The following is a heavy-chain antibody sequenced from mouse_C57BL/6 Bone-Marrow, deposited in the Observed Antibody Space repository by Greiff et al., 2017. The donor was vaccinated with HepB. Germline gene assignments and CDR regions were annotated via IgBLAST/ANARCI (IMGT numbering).Heavy chain of an antibody. Sequence: VQLQQSGPGLVQPSQSLSITCTVSGFSLTSYGVHWVRQSPGKGLEWLGVIWSGGSTNYNAAFIFRMSISKDNSKSQVFYKMNILQADDTAIYYCAREGVRGFDYWGQGTTLTVAS. D-gene: IGHD2-14*01. CDR1: GFSLTSYG. J-gene: IGHJ2*01. CDR3: AREGVRGFDY. V-gene: IGHV2-2*01. CDR2: IWSGGST.